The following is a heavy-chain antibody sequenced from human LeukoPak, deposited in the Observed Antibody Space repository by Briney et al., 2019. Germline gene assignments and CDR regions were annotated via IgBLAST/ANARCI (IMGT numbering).Heavy chain of an antibody. Sequence: GGSLRLSCAASGFTFTDFWMGWFRQAPGKGPEWVANINKDESQKYYLDSVRGRFTISRDNAKNSLYLQMNSLRAEDTAVYYCTREKVWGKGTTVIVSS. CDR1: GFTFTDFW. J-gene: IGHJ6*04. CDR3: TREKV. V-gene: IGHV3-7*01. CDR2: INKDESQK.